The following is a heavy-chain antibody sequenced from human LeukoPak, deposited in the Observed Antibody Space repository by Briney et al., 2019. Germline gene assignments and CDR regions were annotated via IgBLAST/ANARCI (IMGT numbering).Heavy chain of an antibody. J-gene: IGHJ4*02. Sequence: GASVKVSCKASGYTFTSYYMHWVRQAPGHGLEWMGIISPSGGRTSYAQQCQGRVTMPRETSTRTVYMALSSLRSEDTAVYYCARGDSSGWSYYFDYWGQGTLVTVSS. D-gene: IGHD6-19*01. CDR1: GYTFTSYY. CDR3: ARGDSSGWSYYFDY. CDR2: ISPSGGRT. V-gene: IGHV1-46*01.